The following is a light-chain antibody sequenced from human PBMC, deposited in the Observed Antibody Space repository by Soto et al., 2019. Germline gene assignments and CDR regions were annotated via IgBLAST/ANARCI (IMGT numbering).Light chain of an antibody. V-gene: IGKV3-15*01. J-gene: IGKJ3*01. Sequence: EIVMTQSPGTLSVSPGERATLLCRASQSVSNNLAWYQQKPGQAPRLLIYDASTRATGIPARFSGSGSGTALTLTIISPQSEDYAVYYCHQYNKWPSFTFGPGTQVDIK. CDR2: DAS. CDR3: HQYNKWPSFT. CDR1: QSVSNN.